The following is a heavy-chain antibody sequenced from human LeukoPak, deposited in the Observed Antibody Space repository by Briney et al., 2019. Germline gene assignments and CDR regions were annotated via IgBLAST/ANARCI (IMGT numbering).Heavy chain of an antibody. J-gene: IGHJ5*02. D-gene: IGHD3-10*01. V-gene: IGHV4-59*08. Sequence: PSETLSLTCTGSGGSISSYYWSWIRQPPGKGLEWIGYIYYSGSTNYNPSLKSRVTISVDTSKNQFSLKLSSVTAADTAVYYCARHSNYGSGSYYRYWFDPWGQGTLVTVSS. CDR3: ARHSNYGSGSYYRYWFDP. CDR2: IYYSGST. CDR1: GGSISSYY.